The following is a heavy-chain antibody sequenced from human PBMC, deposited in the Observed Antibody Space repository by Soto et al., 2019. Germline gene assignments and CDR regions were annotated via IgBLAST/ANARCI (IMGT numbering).Heavy chain of an antibody. CDR2: INPNSGGT. D-gene: IGHD6-19*01. Sequence: ASVKVSCKASGYTFTGYYMHWVRQAPGQGLEWTGWINPNSGGTNYAQKFQGWFTMTRDTSISTAYMELSRLRSDDTAVYYCATNIIYSSGLDYWGERTLVTVSS. V-gene: IGHV1-2*04. CDR3: ATNIIYSSGLDY. J-gene: IGHJ4*02. CDR1: GYTFTGYY.